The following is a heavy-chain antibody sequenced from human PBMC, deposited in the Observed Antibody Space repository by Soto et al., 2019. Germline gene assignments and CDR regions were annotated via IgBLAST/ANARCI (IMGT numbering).Heavy chain of an antibody. CDR3: AKAYSSSRHYCYYYGMDV. V-gene: IGHV3-43*01. Sequence: GGSLRLSCAASGFTFDDYTMHWVRQAPGKGLEWVSLISWDGGSTYYADSVKGRFTISRDNSKNSLYLQMNSLRTEDTALYYCAKAYSSSRHYCYYYGMDVWGQGTTVTVSS. J-gene: IGHJ6*02. D-gene: IGHD6-6*01. CDR1: GFTFDDYT. CDR2: ISWDGGST.